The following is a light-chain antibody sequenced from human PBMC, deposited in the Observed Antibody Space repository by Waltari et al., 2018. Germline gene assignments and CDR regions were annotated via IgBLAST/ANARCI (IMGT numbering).Light chain of an antibody. J-gene: IGLJ2*01. CDR1: SRHVGGYNS. CDR3: CSYAGSSTYVV. CDR2: DVS. Sequence: SALTQPASVSGSPGQSITISCPGTSRHVGGYNSVSWYQQHPGKAPKLMIYDVSKRPSGVSNRFSGSKSGNTASLTISGLQAEDEADYYCCSYAGSSTYVVFGGGTKLTVL. V-gene: IGLV2-23*02.